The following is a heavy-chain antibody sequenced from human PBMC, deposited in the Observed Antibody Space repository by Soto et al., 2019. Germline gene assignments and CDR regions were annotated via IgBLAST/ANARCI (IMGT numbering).Heavy chain of an antibody. CDR2: IKQDGSDK. V-gene: IGHV3-7*01. Sequence: PGGSLRLSCAASGFTFSSNWMSWVRQAPGKGLEWVANIKQDGSDKYYVDSVKGRFTISRDNAKNSLYLQMNSLRAEDTAVYYCATSAASPGNYWGQGPLVTVSS. CDR3: ATSAASPGNY. J-gene: IGHJ4*02. CDR1: GFTFSSNW. D-gene: IGHD6-13*01.